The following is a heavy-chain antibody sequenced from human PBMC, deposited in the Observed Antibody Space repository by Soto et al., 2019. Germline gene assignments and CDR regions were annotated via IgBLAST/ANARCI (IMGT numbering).Heavy chain of an antibody. CDR2: IYYSGST. Sequence: SETLSLTCTVSGASISGYYWSWIRQPPGEGLEWIGYIYYSGSTSYNPSLKSRVTISLDMSKNQFSLKLSSVTAADTAVYYCARVETTENNDGGYFNGMDVWGQGTTVTVSS. CDR3: ARVETTENNDGGYFNGMDV. CDR1: GASISGYY. J-gene: IGHJ6*02. D-gene: IGHD4-17*01. V-gene: IGHV4-59*01.